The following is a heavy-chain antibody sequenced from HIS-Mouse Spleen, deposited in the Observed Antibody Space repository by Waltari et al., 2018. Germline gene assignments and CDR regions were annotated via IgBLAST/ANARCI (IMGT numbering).Heavy chain of an antibody. Sequence: EVQLVESGGGLIQPGGSLSLSCAASGFTVSSNYISWVRQAPGKGLEWVSVIYSGGSTYYADSVKGRFTISRDNSKNTLYLQMNSLRAEDTAVYYCARELEARPGAFDIWGQGTMVTVSS. J-gene: IGHJ3*02. CDR2: IYSGGST. D-gene: IGHD6-6*01. CDR3: ARELEARPGAFDI. CDR1: GFTVSSNY. V-gene: IGHV3-53*01.